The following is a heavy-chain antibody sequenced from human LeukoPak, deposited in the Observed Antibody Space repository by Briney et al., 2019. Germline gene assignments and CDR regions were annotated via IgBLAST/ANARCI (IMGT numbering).Heavy chain of an antibody. V-gene: IGHV3-23*01. Sequence: GGSLRLSCAASGFPFSSYAMSWVRQAPGKGLEWVSAISGSGGSTYYADSVKGRFTISRDNSKNSLYLQMNSLRAEDTALYYCAKDIGHGDYVYYYYGMDVWGQGTTVTVSS. CDR3: AKDIGHGDYVYYYYGMDV. J-gene: IGHJ6*02. CDR2: ISGSGGST. D-gene: IGHD4-17*01. CDR1: GFPFSSYA.